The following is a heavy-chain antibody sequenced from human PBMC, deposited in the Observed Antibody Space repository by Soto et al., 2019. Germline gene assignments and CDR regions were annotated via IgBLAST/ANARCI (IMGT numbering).Heavy chain of an antibody. D-gene: IGHD3-22*01. CDR1: GGTFSSYA. CDR3: ARDAGRYYDSSGYGQFDP. V-gene: IGHV1-69*13. CDR2: IIPIFGTA. Sequence: ASVKVSCKASGGTFSSYAISWVRQAPGQGLEWMGGIIPIFGTANYAQKFQGRVTITADESTSTAYMELSSLRSEDTAVCYCARDAGRYYDSSGYGQFDPWGQGTLVTVSS. J-gene: IGHJ5*02.